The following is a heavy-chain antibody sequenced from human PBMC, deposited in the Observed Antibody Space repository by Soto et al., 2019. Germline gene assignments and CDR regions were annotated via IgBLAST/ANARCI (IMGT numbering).Heavy chain of an antibody. J-gene: IGHJ6*02. V-gene: IGHV1-18*01. Sequence: QARLVQSGAEVRKPGASVKVSCKASGYPFSSYGISWVRQAPGQGLEWLAWICPYNDDTRYSQKLQGRVTMSTDTSSKTAYMDLKTLRSDDTAVYYFYGMDVWGQGTTVTVSS. CDR2: ICPYNDDT. CDR1: GYPFSSYG. CDR3: YGMDV.